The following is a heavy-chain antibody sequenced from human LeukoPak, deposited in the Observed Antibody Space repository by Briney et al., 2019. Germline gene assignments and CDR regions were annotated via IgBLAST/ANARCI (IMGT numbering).Heavy chain of an antibody. J-gene: IGHJ4*02. CDR3: ARDSRYGYCFDF. D-gene: IGHD5-18*01. CDR1: GFTFSSYE. Sequence: PGGSLRLSCAASGFTFSSYEVNWVRQAPGKGLEWVSYISSSGSTIYYTDSVKGRFTISRDNSKNTLYLQMNSLRAEDTAIYYCARDSRYGYCFDFWGQGTLVTVSS. V-gene: IGHV3-48*03. CDR2: ISSSGSTI.